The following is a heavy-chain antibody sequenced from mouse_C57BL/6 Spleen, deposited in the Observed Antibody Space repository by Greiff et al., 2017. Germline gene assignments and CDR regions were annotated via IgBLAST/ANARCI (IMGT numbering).Heavy chain of an antibody. Sequence: QVQLQQSGAELVRPGTSVKVSCKASGYAFTNYLIEWVKQRPGQGLEWIGVINPGSGGTNYNEKVKGKATLTADKSSSTAYMQLSSLTSEDSAVYFCARARNGYDYFDYWGQGTTLTVSS. CDR2: INPGSGGT. CDR1: GYAFTNYL. D-gene: IGHD2-2*01. J-gene: IGHJ2*01. V-gene: IGHV1-54*01. CDR3: ARARNGYDYFDY.